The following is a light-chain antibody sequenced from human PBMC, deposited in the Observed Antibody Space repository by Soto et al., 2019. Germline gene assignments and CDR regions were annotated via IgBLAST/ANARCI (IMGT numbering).Light chain of an antibody. J-gene: IGKJ4*01. CDR1: RSVNSY. CDR3: QHSTNWPA. CDR2: DAS. V-gene: IGKV3-11*01. Sequence: IVLTQSPGTLSLSRVEIATVCCRASRSVNSYLAWYQQKPGRAPRLLISDASNRATGIPARFSGSGSGTDFTLTISSLETEDFAVYYCQHSTNWPAFGGGPKVDI.